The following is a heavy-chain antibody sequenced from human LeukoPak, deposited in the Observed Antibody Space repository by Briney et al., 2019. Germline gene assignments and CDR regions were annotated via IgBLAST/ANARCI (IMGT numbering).Heavy chain of an antibody. J-gene: IGHJ5*02. CDR1: GYTFTSYG. CDR2: ISAYNGNT. Sequence: LAASVKVSCKASGYTFTSYGISWVRQAPGQGLEWMGWISAYNGNTSYAQKFQGRVTMTRDTSTSTVYMELSSLRSEDTAVYYCARDNSGGSTWWFDPWGQGTLVTVSS. CDR3: ARDNSGGSTWWFDP. V-gene: IGHV1-18*01. D-gene: IGHD2-15*01.